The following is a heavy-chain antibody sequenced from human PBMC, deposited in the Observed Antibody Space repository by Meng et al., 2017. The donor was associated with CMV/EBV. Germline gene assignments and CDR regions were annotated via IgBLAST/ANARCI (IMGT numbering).Heavy chain of an antibody. V-gene: IGHV3-30*02. CDR3: AKDSGSRAAPGRLYFDY. Sequence: GESLKISCAASGFTFSNFAMNWVRQAPGKGLEWVAFIRYDGSNKYYADSVKGRFTISRDNSKNTLYLQMNSLRAEDTAVYYCAKDSGSRAAPGRLYFDYWGQGTLVTVSS. CDR1: GFTFSNFA. CDR2: IRYDGSNK. D-gene: IGHD2-15*01. J-gene: IGHJ4*02.